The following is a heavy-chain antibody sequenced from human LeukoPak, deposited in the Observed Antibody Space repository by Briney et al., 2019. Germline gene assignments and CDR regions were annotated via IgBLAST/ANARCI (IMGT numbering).Heavy chain of an antibody. J-gene: IGHJ4*02. CDR3: ARAVDDDPIDY. D-gene: IGHD4-23*01. V-gene: IGHV3-7*04. CDR2: INEDGCEK. CDR1: GFTFSRYW. Sequence: GGSLRLSCVASGFTFSRYWMNWVRQAPGKGLEWVANINEDGCEKHFVDSVKGRFTISRDNAKNSLYLQMNSLRFEDTAVYYCARAVDDDPIDYWGQGTLVTVSS.